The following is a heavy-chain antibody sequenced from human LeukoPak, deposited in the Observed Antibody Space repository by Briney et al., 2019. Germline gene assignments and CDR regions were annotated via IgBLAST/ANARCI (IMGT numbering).Heavy chain of an antibody. CDR2: INSDGSST. J-gene: IGHJ6*02. CDR3: ARDLTSSWHAYYYYGMDV. CDR1: GFTFSSYA. V-gene: IGHV3-74*01. D-gene: IGHD6-13*01. Sequence: GGSLRLSCAASGFTFSSYAMSWVRQAPGKGLVWVSRINSDGSSTSYADSVKGRFTISRDNAKNTLYLQMNSLRAEDTAVYYCARDLTSSWHAYYYYGMDVWGQGTTVTVSS.